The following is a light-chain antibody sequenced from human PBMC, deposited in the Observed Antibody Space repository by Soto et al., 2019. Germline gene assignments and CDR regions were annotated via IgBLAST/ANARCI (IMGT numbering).Light chain of an antibody. CDR1: QSISSA. J-gene: IGKJ1*01. Sequence: AIQLTQSASSLSASVGDRVTITCRASQSISSALAWYQQKPGKAPKLLIYDASSLESGVPSRFSGSGSGTDVTLTISSLQPEDFASYYCQQFNSYPRTFGQGTKVEIK. V-gene: IGKV1-13*02. CDR2: DAS. CDR3: QQFNSYPRT.